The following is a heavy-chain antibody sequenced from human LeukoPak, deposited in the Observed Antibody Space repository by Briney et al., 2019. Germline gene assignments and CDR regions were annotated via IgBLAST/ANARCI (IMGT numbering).Heavy chain of an antibody. Sequence: GGSLRLSCAASGFTFSSYAMSWVRQAPGKGLEWVSAISGSGGSTYYADSVKGRFTISRDNSKNSLYLQMNSLRAEDTAVYYCARYSSSSWYRAAFDIWGQGTMVTVSS. V-gene: IGHV3-23*01. D-gene: IGHD6-13*01. CDR1: GFTFSSYA. CDR3: ARYSSSSWYRAAFDI. J-gene: IGHJ3*02. CDR2: ISGSGGST.